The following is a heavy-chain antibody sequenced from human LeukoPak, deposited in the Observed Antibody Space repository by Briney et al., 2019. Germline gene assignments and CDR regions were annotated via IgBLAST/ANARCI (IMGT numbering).Heavy chain of an antibody. CDR3: ARDRGFGELFFDY. CDR2: ISSSSSYI. D-gene: IGHD3-10*01. CDR1: GFTFSSYS. V-gene: IGHV3-21*01. J-gene: IGHJ4*02. Sequence: GSLRLSCAASGFTFSSYSMNWVRQAPGKGLEWVSSISSSSSYIYYADSVKGRFTISRDNAKNSLYLQMNSLRAEDTAVYYCARDRGFGELFFDYWGQGTLVTVSS.